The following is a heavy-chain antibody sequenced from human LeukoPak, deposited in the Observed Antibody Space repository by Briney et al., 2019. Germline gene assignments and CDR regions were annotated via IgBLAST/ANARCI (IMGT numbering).Heavy chain of an antibody. D-gene: IGHD2-21*02. CDR2: INPSGGST. V-gene: IGHV1-46*01. Sequence: ASVKVSCKASGYTFTSYYMHWVRQAPGQGLEWMGMINPSGGSTSYAQKFQGRVTMTRDTSTSTVYMELSSLRSEDTAVYYCARDQTDKGDAFDMWGQGRMVTVSS. CDR1: GYTFTSYY. CDR3: ARDQTDKGDAFDM. J-gene: IGHJ3*02.